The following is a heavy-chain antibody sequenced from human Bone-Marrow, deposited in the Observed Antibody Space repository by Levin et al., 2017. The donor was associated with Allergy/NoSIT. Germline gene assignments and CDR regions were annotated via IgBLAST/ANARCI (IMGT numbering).Heavy chain of an antibody. Sequence: LSLTCVASGFIFRNYAMSWVRQAPGRGLEWVSGITGSGGGTYYADSVKGRFTISRDNSKDTLYLQMNSLRAEDTAVYYCAKESYDFWSGYHLDYWGQGTLVTVSS. V-gene: IGHV3-23*01. CDR3: AKESYDFWSGYHLDY. CDR1: GFIFRNYA. D-gene: IGHD3-3*01. CDR2: ITGSGGGT. J-gene: IGHJ4*02.